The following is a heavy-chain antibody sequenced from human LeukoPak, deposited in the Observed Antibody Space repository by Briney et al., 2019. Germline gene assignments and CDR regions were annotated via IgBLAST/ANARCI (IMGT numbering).Heavy chain of an antibody. V-gene: IGHV1-8*01. J-gene: IGHJ3*01. Sequence: GASVKVSCKASGYTFTSYDINWLRQAPGQGLEWMGWMSPNSGNTGYEQKFQGRLTLTRNTSISTAYTELSSLRSEDTAIYYCATCRGDCGGAFDVWGQGTMVTVSS. CDR2: MSPNSGNT. CDR3: ATCRGDCGGAFDV. CDR1: GYTFTSYD. D-gene: IGHD2-21*02.